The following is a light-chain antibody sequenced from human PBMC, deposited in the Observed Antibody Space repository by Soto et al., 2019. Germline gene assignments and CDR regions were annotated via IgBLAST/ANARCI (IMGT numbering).Light chain of an antibody. Sequence: EIVLTQSPGTLSLSPGDRVTLSCRASQSVSSNFLAWYQQKPGQAPRLLIYGASNRAAGIPARFSGSGSGTEFTLTISNLKTEDFAVYYCQQYNKWPRTFGQGTKVDIK. CDR3: QQYNKWPRT. J-gene: IGKJ1*01. CDR1: QSVSSN. CDR2: GAS. V-gene: IGKV3-15*01.